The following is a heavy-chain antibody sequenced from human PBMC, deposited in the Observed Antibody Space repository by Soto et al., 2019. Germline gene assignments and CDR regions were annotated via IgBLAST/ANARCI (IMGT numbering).Heavy chain of an antibody. J-gene: IGHJ4*02. Sequence: QLQLQESGPGLVKPSETLSLTCTVSGGSISSSSYYWGWIRQPPGKGLEWIGSIYYSGSTYYNPSLKSRVTISVDTSKNQFSLKLSSVTAADTAVYYCARRVKQWGGGNRGYYFDYWGQGTLVTVSS. CDR2: IYYSGST. V-gene: IGHV4-39*01. D-gene: IGHD1-26*01. CDR1: GGSISSSSYY. CDR3: ARRVKQWGGGNRGYYFDY.